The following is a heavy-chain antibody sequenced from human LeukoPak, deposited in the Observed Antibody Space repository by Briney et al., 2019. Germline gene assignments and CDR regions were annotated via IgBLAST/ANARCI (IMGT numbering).Heavy chain of an antibody. J-gene: IGHJ3*02. CDR1: GYTFTGNY. V-gene: IGHV1-2*02. Sequence: ASVKVSCKDSGYTFTGNYLHWVRQAPGQGLEWMGWITPNSGGTKYAQTFQGRVTMTRDTSISTAYMELSRLRSDDTAVYYCARRVYNGSYQDAFDIWGQGTMVTVSS. D-gene: IGHD1-26*01. CDR3: ARRVYNGSYQDAFDI. CDR2: ITPNSGGT.